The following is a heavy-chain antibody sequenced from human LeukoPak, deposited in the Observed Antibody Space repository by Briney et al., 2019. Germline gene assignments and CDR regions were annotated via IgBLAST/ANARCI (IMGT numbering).Heavy chain of an antibody. Sequence: ASVKVSCKASGYTFTGYYMHWVRQAPGQGLEWMGWINPNGGGTNYAQKFQGRVTMTRDTSISTAYMELSRLRSDDTAVYYCASGESIAASNWFDPWGQGTLVTVSS. D-gene: IGHD6-6*01. J-gene: IGHJ5*02. V-gene: IGHV1-2*02. CDR1: GYTFTGYY. CDR2: INPNGGGT. CDR3: ASGESIAASNWFDP.